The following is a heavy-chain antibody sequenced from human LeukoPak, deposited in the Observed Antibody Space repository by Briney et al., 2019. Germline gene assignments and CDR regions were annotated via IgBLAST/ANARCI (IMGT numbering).Heavy chain of an antibody. Sequence: GGSLRLSCAASGFTFSTYGMNWVRQAPGKGLEWVSDISPSGDITYYADSVMGRFSISRDNPKSTVSLQMSSLRAEDTALYYCVRDLHWGGFDVWGQGTMVTVSS. CDR1: GFTFSTYG. J-gene: IGHJ3*01. D-gene: IGHD7-27*01. CDR2: ISPSGDIT. CDR3: VRDLHWGGFDV. V-gene: IGHV3-23*01.